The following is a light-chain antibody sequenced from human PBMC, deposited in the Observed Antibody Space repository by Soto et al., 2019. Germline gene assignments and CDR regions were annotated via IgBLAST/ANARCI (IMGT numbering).Light chain of an antibody. CDR3: QQRTVWPPIT. CDR1: QSIHTS. CDR2: DST. Sequence: LKQSPATVSLSQGERDTLSCRASQSIHTSLAWYQQKPGQPPRLVVYDSTLRANGVPDRFGGSRSGTEFTLTINNLEPEDFAVYYCQQRTVWPPITFGQGTLLEIK. V-gene: IGKV3-11*01. J-gene: IGKJ5*01.